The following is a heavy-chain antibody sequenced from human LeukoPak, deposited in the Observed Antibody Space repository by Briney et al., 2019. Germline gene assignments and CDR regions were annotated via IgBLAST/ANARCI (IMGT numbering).Heavy chain of an antibody. CDR2: INPDGGDK. CDR3: ARPTRSSSPEY. D-gene: IGHD6-13*01. CDR1: GFTFSSYW. J-gene: IGHJ4*02. V-gene: IGHV3-7*01. Sequence: TGGSLSLSCAASGFTFSSYWMSWVRQAPGEGLEWLANINPDGGDKNYVDSVKGRFTISRDNAKNSVYLEINSLRAEDTAVYYCARPTRSSSPEYWGQGTLLTVSS.